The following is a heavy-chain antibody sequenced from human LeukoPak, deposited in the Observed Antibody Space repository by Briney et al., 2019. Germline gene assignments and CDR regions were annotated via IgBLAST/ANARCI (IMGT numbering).Heavy chain of an antibody. D-gene: IGHD1-26*01. Sequence: GGSLRLSCAASGFIFTGYFMSWVRQAPGKGLEWVASIKHDGSEKYYVDSVRGRFTISRDNSKNTLYLQMNSLRADDAAVYYCAREILRDGSYLIEDWGQGILVTVSS. J-gene: IGHJ4*02. CDR2: IKHDGSEK. V-gene: IGHV3-7*03. CDR3: AREILRDGSYLIED. CDR1: GFIFTGYF.